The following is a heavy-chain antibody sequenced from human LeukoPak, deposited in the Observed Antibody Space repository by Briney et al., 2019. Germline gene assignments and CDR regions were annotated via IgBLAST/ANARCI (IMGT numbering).Heavy chain of an antibody. J-gene: IGHJ5*02. CDR3: ARDQGKWLRFSATFDP. D-gene: IGHD5-12*01. CDR1: GYIFTNYY. Sequence: GASVKVSCKASGYIFTNYYMHWVRQAPGQGLEWMGWINPNSGGTNYAQKFQGRVTMTRDTSISTAYMELSRLRSDDTAVYYCARDQGKWLRFSATFDPWGQGTLVTVSS. CDR2: INPNSGGT. V-gene: IGHV1-2*02.